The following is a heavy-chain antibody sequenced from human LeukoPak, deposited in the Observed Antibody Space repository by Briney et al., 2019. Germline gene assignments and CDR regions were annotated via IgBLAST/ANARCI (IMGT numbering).Heavy chain of an antibody. Sequence: SGPALLKPTHALTLTCTFSGFALSTSRLCVSWIRQPPGKALEWLARIDWDDAKFYSTSLKTRLIIFKNTSKNQVVPTMTNMDPVDTATYYCARFHRYLGVSLDYWAQGTLVTVSS. J-gene: IGHJ4*02. V-gene: IGHV2-70*17. D-gene: IGHD3-16*01. CDR1: GFALSTSRLC. CDR3: ARFHRYLGVSLDY. CDR2: IDWDDAK.